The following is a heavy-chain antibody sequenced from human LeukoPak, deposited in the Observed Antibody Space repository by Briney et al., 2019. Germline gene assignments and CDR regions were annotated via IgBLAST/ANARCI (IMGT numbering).Heavy chain of an antibody. CDR2: INPNTGGT. V-gene: IGHV1-2*02. Sequence: ASVKVSCKASGYSFTAYYIHWVRQAPGQGLEWMGWINPNTGGTKYAQKSQGRVTMTRDTSIRTAYMELSRLRSDDMAVYYCARDRGGINWLDPWGQGTLVTVSS. D-gene: IGHD3-10*01. CDR1: GYSFTAYY. CDR3: ARDRGGINWLDP. J-gene: IGHJ5*02.